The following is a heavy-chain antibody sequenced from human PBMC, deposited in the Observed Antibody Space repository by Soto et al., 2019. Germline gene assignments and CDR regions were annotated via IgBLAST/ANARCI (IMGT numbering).Heavy chain of an antibody. CDR3: ARGYDYNWFDP. Sequence: EVQLVESGGGLVQPGGSLRLSCAASGFTFSSYWMHWVRQGPGKGLVWVSRINSDGTSTTYADSVRGRFTISRDNAKNTLYLHMNSLRVEHTAGYYCARGYDYNWFDPWGQGTLVTVSS. CDR2: INSDGTST. V-gene: IGHV3-74*01. D-gene: IGHD5-12*01. CDR1: GFTFSSYW. J-gene: IGHJ5*02.